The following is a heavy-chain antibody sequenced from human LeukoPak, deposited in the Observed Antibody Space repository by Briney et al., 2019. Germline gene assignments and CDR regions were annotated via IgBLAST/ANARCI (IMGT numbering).Heavy chain of an antibody. Sequence: PGRSLRLSCAASGFTFSSYGMHWVRQAPGKGLEWVAVISYDGSNKYYADSVKGRFTISRDNSKNTLYLQMNSLRAEDTAVYYRARVRIERDDAFDIWGQGTMVTVSS. D-gene: IGHD2-15*01. V-gene: IGHV3-30*03. CDR3: ARVRIERDDAFDI. J-gene: IGHJ3*02. CDR1: GFTFSSYG. CDR2: ISYDGSNK.